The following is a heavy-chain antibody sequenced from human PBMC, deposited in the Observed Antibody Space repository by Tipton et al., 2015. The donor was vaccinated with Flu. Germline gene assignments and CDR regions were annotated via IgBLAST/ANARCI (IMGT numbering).Heavy chain of an antibody. CDR2: IKQDGSEK. D-gene: IGHD3-3*01. CDR3: ARVPEWLGYGFDI. CDR1: GFTFSNYW. J-gene: IGHJ3*02. Sequence: SLRLSCAASGFTFSNYWMHWVRQAPGKGLEWVANIKQDGSEKYYVDSVKGRFTISRDNAQKSLSLQMNSLTADDTAVYYCARVPEWLGYGFDIWGRGSLVAVSS. V-gene: IGHV3-7*03.